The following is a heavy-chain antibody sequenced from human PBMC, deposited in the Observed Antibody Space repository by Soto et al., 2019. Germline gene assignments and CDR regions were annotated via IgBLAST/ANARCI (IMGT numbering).Heavy chain of an antibody. CDR1: GGSIRSGGYY. V-gene: IGHV4-31*03. CDR3: ARDRLMATAGTARHYFGLDV. D-gene: IGHD5-18*01. Sequence: SETLSLTCTVSGGSIRSGGYYWSWVRQNPRRGLEWIGNIYYSGNTYYNPSLKSRLTMSVDTSKNQFSLNLSSVTAADTAVYYCARDRLMATAGTARHYFGLDVWGQGTTVTVSS. J-gene: IGHJ6*02. CDR2: IYYSGNT.